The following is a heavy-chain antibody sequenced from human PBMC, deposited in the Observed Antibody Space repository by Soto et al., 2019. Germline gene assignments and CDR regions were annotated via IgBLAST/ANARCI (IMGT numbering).Heavy chain of an antibody. Sequence: GGPLRLSCGAFGFIFSRYTMHWVRQDPGKGLEWVGVITYDGSNQYYADSVKGRFTISRDNSRNMLFLQMNSLSPDDTAVYYCARAPRGSYPEFDYWGQGTLVTVSS. V-gene: IGHV3-30-3*01. CDR3: ARAPRGSYPEFDY. CDR2: ITYDGSNQ. J-gene: IGHJ4*02. CDR1: GFIFSRYT. D-gene: IGHD1-26*01.